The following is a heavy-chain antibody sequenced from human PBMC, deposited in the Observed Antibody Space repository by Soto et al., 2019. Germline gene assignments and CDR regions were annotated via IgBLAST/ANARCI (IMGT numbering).Heavy chain of an antibody. V-gene: IGHV3-30*18. CDR1: GFTFSDYA. D-gene: IGHD2-15*01. CDR3: AKRGGFVVATTNDFDS. J-gene: IGHJ4*02. CDR2: ISYDGNDK. Sequence: QVQLVESGGGVVQPGRSLRLSCAASGFTFSDYAMHWVRQAPGKGPEWVAVISYDGNDKYYADSVKGRFSISRDGSKNTLSLQMDSLRVEDTAVYYCAKRGGFVVATTNDFDSWGQGTLVTVSS.